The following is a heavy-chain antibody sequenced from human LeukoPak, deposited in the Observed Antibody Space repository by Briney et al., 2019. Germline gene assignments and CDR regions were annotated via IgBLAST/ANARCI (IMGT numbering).Heavy chain of an antibody. V-gene: IGHV3-23*01. D-gene: IGHD3-9*01. CDR3: AKDLYYDILTGRAFDI. Sequence: GGSLRLSCAASGFTFSTYGMSWVRQAPGKGLEWVSAISGSGGSTYYADSVKGRFTISRDNSKNTLYLQMNSLRAEDTAVYYCAKDLYYDILTGRAFDIWGQGTMVTVSS. CDR1: GFTFSTYG. J-gene: IGHJ3*02. CDR2: ISGSGGST.